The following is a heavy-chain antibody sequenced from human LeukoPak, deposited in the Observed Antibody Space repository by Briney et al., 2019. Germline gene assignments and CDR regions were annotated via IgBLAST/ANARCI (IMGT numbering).Heavy chain of an antibody. CDR3: ARDLIPGIAAAETSPDY. J-gene: IGHJ4*02. CDR1: GYTFTSYY. D-gene: IGHD6-13*01. Sequence: GASVKVSCKASGYTFTSYYMHWVRQAPGQGLEWMGLINPSGGSTSYAQKFQGRVTMTRDTSTSTVYMELSSLRSEDTAVYYCARDLIPGIAAAETSPDYWGQGTLVTVSS. V-gene: IGHV1-46*01. CDR2: INPSGGST.